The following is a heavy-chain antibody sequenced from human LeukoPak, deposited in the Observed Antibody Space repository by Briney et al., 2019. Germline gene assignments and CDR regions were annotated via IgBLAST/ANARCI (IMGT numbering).Heavy chain of an antibody. J-gene: IGHJ4*02. CDR3: ARHRGIATAGFDY. CDR1: GGSISSSSYY. Sequence: SETLSLTCTVSGGSISSSSYYWGWIRQPPGKGLEWIGNIYYSGGTYYNPSLKSRVTISVDTSKNHFSLKLNSVTAADTAVYYCARHRGIATAGFDYWGRGTLVTVSS. CDR2: IYYSGGT. V-gene: IGHV4-39*01. D-gene: IGHD6-13*01.